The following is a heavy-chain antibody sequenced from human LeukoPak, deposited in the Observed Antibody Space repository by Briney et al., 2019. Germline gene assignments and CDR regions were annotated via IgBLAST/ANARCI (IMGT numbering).Heavy chain of an antibody. CDR3: ARQGYYYDSSGHQSGLFDY. CDR2: IYHSGST. CDR1: GYSISSGYY. J-gene: IGHJ4*02. D-gene: IGHD3-22*01. Sequence: SETLSLACAVSGYSISSGYYWGWIRQPPGKGLEWIGSIYHSGSTYYNPSLKSRVTISVDTSKNQFSLKLSSVTAADTAVYYCARQGYYYDSSGHQSGLFDYWGQGTLVTVSS. V-gene: IGHV4-38-2*01.